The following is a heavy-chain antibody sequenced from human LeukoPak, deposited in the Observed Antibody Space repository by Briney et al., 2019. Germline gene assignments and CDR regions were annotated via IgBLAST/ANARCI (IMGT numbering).Heavy chain of an antibody. CDR2: ISSSGSTI. CDR3: AGALRYFDWLFPSPEGY. Sequence: GGSLRLSCAASGFTFSSYAMNWVRQAPGKGLEWVSYISSSGSTIYYADSVKGRFTISRDNAKNSLYLQMNSLRAEDTAVYYCAGALRYFDWLFPSPEGYWGQGTLVTVSS. CDR1: GFTFSSYA. V-gene: IGHV3-48*03. D-gene: IGHD3-9*01. J-gene: IGHJ4*02.